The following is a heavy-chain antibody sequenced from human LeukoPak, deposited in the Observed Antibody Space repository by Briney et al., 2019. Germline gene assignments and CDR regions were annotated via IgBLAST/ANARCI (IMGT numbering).Heavy chain of an antibody. Sequence: ASVKVSCKASGYTLTGHYMHWLRQAPGQGLEWMGWIKPSNGNTNYAQKFQGRVNMTSDKSISTAYMKLSSLRYDDTAVYFCARDVTKVTSSSHFYYTDVWGKGTTVTVSS. CDR2: IKPSNGNT. J-gene: IGHJ6*03. D-gene: IGHD4-17*01. CDR1: GYTLTGHY. CDR3: ARDVTKVTSSSHFYYTDV. V-gene: IGHV1-2*02.